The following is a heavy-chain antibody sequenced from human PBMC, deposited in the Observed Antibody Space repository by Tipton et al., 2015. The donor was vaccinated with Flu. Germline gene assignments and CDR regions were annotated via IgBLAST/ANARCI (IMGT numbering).Heavy chain of an antibody. Sequence: SLRLSCAASGFTFSSYAMSWVRQAPGKGLEWVSAISGSGGSTYYADSVKGRFTISRDNAKNSLYLQMNSLRAEDTALYYCAKDVYSSPTLFDYWGQGTLVTVSS. CDR3: AKDVYSSPTLFDY. CDR1: GFTFSSYA. J-gene: IGHJ4*02. D-gene: IGHD6-13*01. V-gene: IGHV3-23*01. CDR2: ISGSGGST.